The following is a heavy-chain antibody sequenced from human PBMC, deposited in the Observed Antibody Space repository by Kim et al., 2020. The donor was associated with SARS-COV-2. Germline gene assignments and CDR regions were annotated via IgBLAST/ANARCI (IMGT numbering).Heavy chain of an antibody. CDR2: INPNSGGT. J-gene: IGHJ5*02. Sequence: ASVKVSCKASGYAFDGYYIHWVRQAPGQGLEWMGRINPNSGGTKAAQKFQGRVTMTRDTSISTAYMELKRLRSDDTAVYYCGREGSYGFGPLYNWFDPWG. CDR3: GREGSYGFGPLYNWFDP. CDR1: GYAFDGYY. D-gene: IGHD5-18*01. V-gene: IGHV1-2*06.